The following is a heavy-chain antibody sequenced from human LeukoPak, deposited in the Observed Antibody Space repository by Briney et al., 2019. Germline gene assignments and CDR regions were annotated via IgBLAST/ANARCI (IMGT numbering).Heavy chain of an antibody. Sequence: GGSLRLSCAASGFTFSSYWMSWVRQAPGKGLEWVANINQDGSENYYVDSMKGRFTSSRDNAKNSVYLQMSGLRAEDTAVYYCARSSWGSSTNSWGQGTLVIVSS. CDR3: ARSSWGSSTNS. CDR2: INQDGSEN. V-gene: IGHV3-7*01. D-gene: IGHD3-16*01. CDR1: GFTFSSYW. J-gene: IGHJ4*02.